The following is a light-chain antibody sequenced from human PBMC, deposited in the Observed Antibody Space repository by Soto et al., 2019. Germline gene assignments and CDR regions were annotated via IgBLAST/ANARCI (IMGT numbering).Light chain of an antibody. CDR2: DAS. J-gene: IGKJ1*01. V-gene: IGKV3-11*01. CDR1: QSVSASY. CDR3: QQRSNWPQA. Sequence: EIVLTQSPGTLSLSPGGRATLSCRASQSVSASYLAWYQQNPGQAPRLLIYDASNRATGIPARFSGSGSGTDFTLTISSLEPEDFAVYYCQQRSNWPQAFGQGTKVDIK.